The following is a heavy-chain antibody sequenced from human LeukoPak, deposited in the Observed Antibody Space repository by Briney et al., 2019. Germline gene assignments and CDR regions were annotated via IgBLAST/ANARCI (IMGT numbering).Heavy chain of an antibody. V-gene: IGHV4-4*07. D-gene: IGHD3-10*01. CDR3: ARDGSSAGFDY. J-gene: IGHJ4*02. Sequence: SETLSLTCTVSGGSISSYYWSWIRQPAGKGLEWIGRIYTSGSTNYNPSLKSRVTMSVDTSKNQFSLKLSSVTAADTAVYYCARDGSSAGFDYWAREPWSPSPQ. CDR1: GGSISSYY. CDR2: IYTSGST.